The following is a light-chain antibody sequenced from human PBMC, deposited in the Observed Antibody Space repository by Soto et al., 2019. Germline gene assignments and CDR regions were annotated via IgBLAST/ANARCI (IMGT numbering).Light chain of an antibody. Sequence: DIQMTQSPSSLSASVGDRVTITCRASQGIDRWLAWYQQKPGEAPKVLIYAASSLRSGVPSRFSGSGYGTDFSLTISSLQPEDLATYYCKQSKSFPLTFGGGTIVDVK. CDR1: QGIDRW. CDR3: KQSKSFPLT. J-gene: IGKJ4*01. V-gene: IGKV1-12*01. CDR2: AAS.